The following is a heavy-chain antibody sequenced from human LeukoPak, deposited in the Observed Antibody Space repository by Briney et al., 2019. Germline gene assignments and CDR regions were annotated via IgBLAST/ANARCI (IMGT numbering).Heavy chain of an antibody. CDR1: GFTFNDYY. CDR2: INIGGTNT. V-gene: IGHV3-11*01. Sequence: PGGSLRLSCAASGFTFNDYYMSWIRQAPGKGLEWLSYINIGGTNTHYADSVKGRFTISRDNAKKSLYLEMNSLRAEDTAVYYCATDGARFDTWGQGVLVTVSS. CDR3: ATDGARFDT. J-gene: IGHJ5*02.